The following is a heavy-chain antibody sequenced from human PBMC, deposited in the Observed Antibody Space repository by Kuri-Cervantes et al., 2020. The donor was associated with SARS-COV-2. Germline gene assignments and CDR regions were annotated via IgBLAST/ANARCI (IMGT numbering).Heavy chain of an antibody. Sequence: GGSLRLSCAASGFTFSSYSMNWVRQAPGKGLEWVSSISSSSSYIYYADSVKGRFTISRDNSKNTLYLQMNSLRAEDTAVYYCAREGDIVVVRDAFDIWGQGTMVTDSS. V-gene: IGHV3-21*01. CDR1: GFTFSSYS. CDR2: ISSSSSYI. J-gene: IGHJ3*02. CDR3: AREGDIVVVRDAFDI. D-gene: IGHD2-2*01.